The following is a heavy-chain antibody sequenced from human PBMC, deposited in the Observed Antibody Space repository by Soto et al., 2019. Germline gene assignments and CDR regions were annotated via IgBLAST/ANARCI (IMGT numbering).Heavy chain of an antibody. CDR1: GFTFTSSA. J-gene: IGHJ6*02. V-gene: IGHV1-58*01. CDR3: AAEIIAAAGTYYYYYGMDV. CDR2: IVVGSGNT. Sequence: PVKDSCKASGFTFTSSAVQWVRQARGQRLEWIGWIVVGSGNTNYAQKFQERVTITRDMSTSTAYMELSSMRSEDTAVYYCAAEIIAAAGTYYYYYGMDVWGQGTTVTVSS. D-gene: IGHD6-13*01.